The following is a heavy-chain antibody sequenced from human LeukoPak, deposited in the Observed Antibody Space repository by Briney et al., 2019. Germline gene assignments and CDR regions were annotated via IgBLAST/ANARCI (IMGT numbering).Heavy chain of an antibody. CDR1: GFTFSTYG. V-gene: IGHV3-33*01. CDR2: IWYDGSNK. Sequence: GGSLRLSCAASGFTFSTYGMHWVRQAPGKGLEWVAVIWYDGSNKYYADSVKGRFTISRDNSKNTLYLQMNSLRAEDTAVYYCARQGYDFWSGYYHYFDYWGQGTLVTVSS. CDR3: ARQGYDFWSGYYHYFDY. D-gene: IGHD3-3*01. J-gene: IGHJ4*02.